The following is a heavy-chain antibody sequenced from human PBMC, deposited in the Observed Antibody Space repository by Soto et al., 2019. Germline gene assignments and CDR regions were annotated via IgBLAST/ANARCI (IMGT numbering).Heavy chain of an antibody. Sequence: PSETLSLTCAVYGGSFIGYYWSWIRQPPGKGLEWIGEINHSGSTNYNPSLKSRVTISVDTSKNQFSLKLSSVTAADTAVYYCGSALGYYYMDVWGKGTKVTVYS. V-gene: IGHV4-34*01. CDR3: GSALGYYYMDV. CDR2: INHSGST. J-gene: IGHJ6*03. CDR1: GGSFIGYY.